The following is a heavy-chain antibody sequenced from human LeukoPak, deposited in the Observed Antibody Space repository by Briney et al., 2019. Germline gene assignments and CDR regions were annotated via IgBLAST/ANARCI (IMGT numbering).Heavy chain of an antibody. D-gene: IGHD3-22*01. CDR2: ISPDTGGA. CDR3: ATVGETYYFDSSGYQALHY. CDR1: GHTFTVYY. V-gene: IGHV1-2*02. Sequence: ASVKVSCKTSGHTFTVYYIHWVRQAPGQGLEWMGWISPDTGGANYAQRFQGRVTMTRDTSISTAYMELSRLRSDDTAVYYCATVGETYYFDSSGYQALHYWGQGTLVTVSS. J-gene: IGHJ4*02.